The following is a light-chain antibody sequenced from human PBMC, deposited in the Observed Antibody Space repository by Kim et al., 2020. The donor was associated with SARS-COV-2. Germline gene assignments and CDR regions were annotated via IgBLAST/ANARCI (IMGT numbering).Light chain of an antibody. CDR1: SLRSYY. CDR3: NPRDSSGNHYVV. J-gene: IGLJ2*01. Sequence: SSELTQDPAVSVALGQTVRITCQGDSLRSYYASWYQQKPGQAPVLVIYGKNNRPSGIPDRFSGSSSGNTASLTITGAQAEDEADYYCNPRDSSGNHYVVFGGGTKLTVL. CDR2: GKN. V-gene: IGLV3-19*01.